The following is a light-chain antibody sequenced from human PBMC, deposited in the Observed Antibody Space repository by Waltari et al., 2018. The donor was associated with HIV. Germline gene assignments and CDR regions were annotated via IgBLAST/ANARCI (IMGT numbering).Light chain of an antibody. Sequence: VLSQSPSVSVAPGQTTRITCGGDNIGMKRVHWYQQKPGQAPVLVVHDDSDRPSGIPERFSGLNSANTATLTISRVEAGDEADYYCQVWDSSRDHPGIFGTGTTVTVL. CDR3: QVWDSSRDHPGI. CDR1: NIGMKR. CDR2: DDS. V-gene: IGLV3-21*02. J-gene: IGLJ1*01.